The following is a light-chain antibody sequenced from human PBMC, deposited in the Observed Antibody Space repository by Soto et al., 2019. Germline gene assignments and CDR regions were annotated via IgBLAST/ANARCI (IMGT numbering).Light chain of an antibody. CDR2: DVS. Sequence: QPVLTQPASVSGSPGQSITISCTGTSSDVGGYNFVSWYQHHPGKAPKLIIYDVSNRPSGVSNRFSGSKSGNTASLTISGLQAEDDADYYCTSYTTSFTYVFGTGTKLTVL. CDR3: TSYTTSFTYV. J-gene: IGLJ1*01. CDR1: SSDVGGYNF. V-gene: IGLV2-14*03.